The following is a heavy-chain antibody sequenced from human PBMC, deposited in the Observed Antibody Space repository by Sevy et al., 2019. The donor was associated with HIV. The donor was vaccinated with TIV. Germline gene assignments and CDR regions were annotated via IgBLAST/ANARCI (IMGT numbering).Heavy chain of an antibody. Sequence: GGSLRLSCAASGFTFGSYWMTWVRQAPGKGLEWVANIKEDGSGRFYVDSVRGRFTVSRDNAKKKLYLQMNNLRGEDTAIYYCARVYGSSSGRGLDNWGQGALVTVSS. CDR2: IKEDGSGR. V-gene: IGHV3-7*04. D-gene: IGHD4-17*01. CDR3: ARVYGSSSGRGLDN. J-gene: IGHJ4*02. CDR1: GFTFGSYW.